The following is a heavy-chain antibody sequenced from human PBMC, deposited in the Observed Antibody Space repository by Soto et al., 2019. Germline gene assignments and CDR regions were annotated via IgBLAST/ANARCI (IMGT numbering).Heavy chain of an antibody. D-gene: IGHD5-12*01. Sequence: GGSLRLSCAASGFTFSSYWMHWVRQAPGKGLVWVSRINNDGSRTSYADSVKGRFTISRDNSKNTLYLQMNGLRAEDTAVYYCVKGGYHYFDYWGQGTLVTSPQ. CDR1: GFTFSSYW. CDR3: VKGGYHYFDY. J-gene: IGHJ4*02. CDR2: INNDGSRT. V-gene: IGHV3-74*01.